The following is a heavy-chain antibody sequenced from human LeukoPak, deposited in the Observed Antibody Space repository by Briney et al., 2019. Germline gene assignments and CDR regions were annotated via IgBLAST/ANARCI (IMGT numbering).Heavy chain of an antibody. Sequence: GGSLRLSCAASGFTFSSYSMNWVRQAPGKGLEWVSSISSSSSYIYYADSVTGRFTIYRDNAKNSLYLQMNSLRAEDTAVYYCARDESYCSSTSCYSYYYYKDVWGKGTTVTVSS. J-gene: IGHJ6*03. CDR2: ISSSSSYI. CDR3: ARDESYCSSTSCYSYYYYKDV. V-gene: IGHV3-21*01. D-gene: IGHD2-2*02. CDR1: GFTFSSYS.